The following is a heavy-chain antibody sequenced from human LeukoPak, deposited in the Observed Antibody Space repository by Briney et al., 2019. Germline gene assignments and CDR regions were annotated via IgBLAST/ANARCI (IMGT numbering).Heavy chain of an antibody. J-gene: IGHJ4*02. CDR2: IYPGDSET. D-gene: IGHD3-22*01. V-gene: IGHV5-51*01. CDR1: GYSFTSYW. Sequence: GESLKISCKGSGYSFTSYWIGWVRQMPGKGLEWMGIIYPGDSETRYSPSFQGQVTISADKSISTAFLQWSSLKAADTAMYYCARLFDSSGYISHYDYWGQGTLVTVSS. CDR3: ARLFDSSGYISHYDY.